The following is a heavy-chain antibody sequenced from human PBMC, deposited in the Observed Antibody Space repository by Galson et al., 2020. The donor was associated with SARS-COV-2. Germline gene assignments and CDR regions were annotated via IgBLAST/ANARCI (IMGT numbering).Heavy chain of an antibody. CDR1: GGSISSSNYY. CDR2: IYYTESN. D-gene: IGHD3-9*01. J-gene: IGHJ4*02. V-gene: IGHV4-39*01. Sequence: KQSETLSLTCTVSGGSISSSNYYWGWVRQPPGEGLEWIGSIYYTESNYYNPSLTSRVTMSVDTSRNQFSLKLSSVTAADTAVYYCARQILTGYYSFYYFDFWGQGTLVTVSS. CDR3: ARQILTGYYSFYYFDF.